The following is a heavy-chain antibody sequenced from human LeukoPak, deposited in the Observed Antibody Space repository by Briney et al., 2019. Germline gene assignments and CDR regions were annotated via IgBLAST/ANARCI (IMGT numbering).Heavy chain of an antibody. CDR1: GGSISSYY. CDR2: IYTSGST. CDR3: ARLQKSYGYFDY. D-gene: IGHD5-18*01. Sequence: SETLSLTCTVSGGSISSYYWSWIRQPPGKGLEWIGYIYTSGSTNYNPSLKSRVTISVDTSKNQFSLKPSSETAADTAVYYCARLQKSYGYFDYWGQGTLVTVSS. J-gene: IGHJ4*02. V-gene: IGHV4-4*09.